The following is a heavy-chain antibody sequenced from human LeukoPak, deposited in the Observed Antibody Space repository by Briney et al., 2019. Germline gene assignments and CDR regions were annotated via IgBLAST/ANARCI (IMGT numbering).Heavy chain of an antibody. D-gene: IGHD3-3*01. Sequence: ASVKVSCKASGYTFTGYYMHWVRQAPGQGLEWMGWINPNSGGTNYAQKFQGRVTMTRDTSVSTAYMELSRLRSDDTAVYYCARADDFWSGYIFDYWGQGTLVTVSS. CDR1: GYTFTGYY. J-gene: IGHJ4*02. V-gene: IGHV1-2*02. CDR3: ARADDFWSGYIFDY. CDR2: INPNSGGT.